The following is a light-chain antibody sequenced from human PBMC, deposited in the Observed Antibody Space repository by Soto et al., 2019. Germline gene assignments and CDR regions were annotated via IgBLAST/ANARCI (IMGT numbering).Light chain of an antibody. CDR2: DNN. Sequence: QSVLTQPPSVSAAPGQRVTISCSGSSSNIGNDYVSWYQQLQGTAPKLLIYDNNNRPAGIPDRFSGSQSGTSATLGITGLQTGDEADYYCGAWDSSLSVWVFGGGTQLPVL. CDR1: SSNIGNDY. V-gene: IGLV1-51*01. J-gene: IGLJ3*02. CDR3: GAWDSSLSVWV.